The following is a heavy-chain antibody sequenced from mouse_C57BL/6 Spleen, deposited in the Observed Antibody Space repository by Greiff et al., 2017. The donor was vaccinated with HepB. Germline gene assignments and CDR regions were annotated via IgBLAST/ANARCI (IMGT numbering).Heavy chain of an antibody. Sequence: VQLQQSGPELVKPGASVKLSCKASGYTFTSYDINWVKQRPGQGLEWIGWIYPRDGSTKYNEKFKGKATLTVDIAAGTAYMELHSRTAEDSAVYFCARSAGSSYVGWYVDVWGTGTTVTVAS. J-gene: IGHJ1*03. CDR1: GYTFTSYD. CDR2: IYPRDGST. D-gene: IGHD1-1*01. CDR3: ARSAGSSYVGWYVDV. V-gene: IGHV1-85*01.